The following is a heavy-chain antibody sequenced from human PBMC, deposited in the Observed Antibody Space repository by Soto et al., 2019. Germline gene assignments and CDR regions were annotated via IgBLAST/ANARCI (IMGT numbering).Heavy chain of an antibody. Sequence: WGSLRLSCAASGFIFNTHWMSWVRQAPERGLEWVSHTNPDGSEKYYVDSAKGRFTISRDNTRNSLYLQMNSLRADDTALYYCMARGTSTSNXWGQGTLVTVSX. V-gene: IGHV3-7*01. J-gene: IGHJ4*02. CDR3: MARGTSTSNX. D-gene: IGHD3-10*01. CDR1: GFIFNTHW. CDR2: TNPDGSEK.